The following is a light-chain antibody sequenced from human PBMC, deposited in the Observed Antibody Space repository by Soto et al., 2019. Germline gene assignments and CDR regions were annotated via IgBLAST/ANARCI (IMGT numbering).Light chain of an antibody. CDR3: QQYGSSSYT. J-gene: IGKJ2*01. V-gene: IGKV3-20*01. CDR2: AAS. CDR1: QSISSSY. Sequence: IVLTQSPGTLSLSPGERATLSWRASQSISSSYLAWYQQKPGQAPRLLIYAASSRATGIPDRFSGSGSGTDFTITISRLEPEDFAVYYCQQYGSSSYTFGQGTQLEIK.